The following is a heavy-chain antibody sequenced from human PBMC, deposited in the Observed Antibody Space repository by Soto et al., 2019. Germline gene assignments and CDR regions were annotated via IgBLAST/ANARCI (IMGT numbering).Heavy chain of an antibody. CDR3: ARGAYYYGSGSHRPSYYCGMDV. CDR2: INHSGST. J-gene: IGHJ6*02. CDR1: GGSFSGYY. D-gene: IGHD3-10*01. Sequence: PSETLSLTCAVYGGSFSGYYWSWIRQPPGKGLEWIGEINHSGSTNYNPSLKSRVTISVDTSKNQFSLKLSSVTAADTAVYYCARGAYYYGSGSHRPSYYCGMDVWGQGTTVTVSS. V-gene: IGHV4-34*01.